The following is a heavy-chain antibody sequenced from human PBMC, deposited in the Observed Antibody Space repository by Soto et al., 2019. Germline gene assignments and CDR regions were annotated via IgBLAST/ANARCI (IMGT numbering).Heavy chain of an antibody. Sequence: WLPHRLCWAASGGTISSFCVRWVSKAQGKGLEWVAVISYDGSNKYYADSVKGRFTISRDNSKNTLYLQMNSLRAEDTAVYYCANTYYYGSGSYYKQSAFDIWGQGTMVTVSS. D-gene: IGHD3-10*01. CDR2: ISYDGSNK. CDR1: GGTISSFC. CDR3: ANTYYYGSGSYYKQSAFDI. V-gene: IGHV3-30*18. J-gene: IGHJ3*02.